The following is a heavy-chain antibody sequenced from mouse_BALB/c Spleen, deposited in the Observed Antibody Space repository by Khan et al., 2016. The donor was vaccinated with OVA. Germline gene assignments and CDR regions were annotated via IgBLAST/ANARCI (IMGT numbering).Heavy chain of an antibody. CDR2: INPSTGYT. CDR1: GYTFINYW. D-gene: IGHD1-1*01. J-gene: IGHJ2*01. CDR3: ARRGLRWDFDY. Sequence: QVQLQQSGAELAKPGASVKMSCKASGYTFINYWILWVKQRPGQGLEWIGYINPSTGYTEYNQNFKDKATLTADKSYSPAYMQLSSLTSEDSAVYYCARRGLRWDFDYWGQGTTLTVSS. V-gene: IGHV1-7*01.